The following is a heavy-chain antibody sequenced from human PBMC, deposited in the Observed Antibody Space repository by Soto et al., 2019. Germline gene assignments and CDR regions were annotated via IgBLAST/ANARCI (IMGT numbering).Heavy chain of an antibody. CDR2: ISSSSSYI. CDR3: ASSFLSGPGTPDYFDY. V-gene: IGHV3-21*01. D-gene: IGHD1-1*01. J-gene: IGHJ4*02. CDR1: GFTFSSYS. Sequence: GGSLRLSCAASGFTFSSYSMNWVRQAPGKGLEWVSSISSSSSYIYYADSVKGRFTISRDNAKNSLYLQMNSLRAEDTAVYYCASSFLSGPGTPDYFDYWGQGTLVTVSS.